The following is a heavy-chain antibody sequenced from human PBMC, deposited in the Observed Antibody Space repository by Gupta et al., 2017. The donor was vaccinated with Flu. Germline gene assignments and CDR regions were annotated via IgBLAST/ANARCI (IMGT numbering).Heavy chain of an antibody. Sequence: KGLEWIGSIYYSGSTYYNPSLKSRVTISVDTSKNQFSLKLSSVTAADTAVYYCASGRVSGIAAAALSNWFDPWGQGTLVTVSS. D-gene: IGHD6-13*01. CDR2: IYYSGST. CDR3: ASGRVSGIAAAALSNWFDP. J-gene: IGHJ5*02. V-gene: IGHV4-39*01.